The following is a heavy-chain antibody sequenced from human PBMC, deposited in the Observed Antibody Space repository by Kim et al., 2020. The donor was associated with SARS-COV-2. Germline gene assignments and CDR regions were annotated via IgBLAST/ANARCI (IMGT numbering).Heavy chain of an antibody. CDR1: GFTFSNAW. D-gene: IGHD1-26*01. CDR2: IKSKTDGGTT. Sequence: GGSLRLSCAASGFTFSNAWMSWVRQAPGKGLEWVGRIKSKTDGGTTDYAAPVKGRFTISRDDSKNTLYLQMNSQKTEDTAVYYCTTFLLSGSYTHWFDPWGQGTLVTVSS. J-gene: IGHJ5*02. V-gene: IGHV3-15*01. CDR3: TTFLLSGSYTHWFDP.